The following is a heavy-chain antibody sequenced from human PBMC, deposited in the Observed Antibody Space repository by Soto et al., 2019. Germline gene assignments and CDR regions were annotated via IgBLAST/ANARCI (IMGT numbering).Heavy chain of an antibody. CDR1: GFTFSKFA. V-gene: IGHV3-23*01. J-gene: IGHJ4*02. CDR3: AEGGFYDGFDY. Sequence: HPGGSLRLSCAASGFTFSKFAMTWVRQAPGEGLEWVSTVTDSGGTTYYADSVKGRFTISRDNSKNTLFLQMNSLRAEDTALYYCAEGGFYDGFDYWGQGILVTVSS. D-gene: IGHD5-12*01. CDR2: VTDSGGTT.